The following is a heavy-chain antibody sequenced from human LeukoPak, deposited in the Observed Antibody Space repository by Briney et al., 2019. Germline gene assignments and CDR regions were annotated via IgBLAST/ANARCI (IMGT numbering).Heavy chain of an antibody. CDR2: INHSGST. D-gene: IGHD4-17*01. J-gene: IGHJ4*02. V-gene: IGHV4-34*01. CDR3: ARGWRATTVTTPYYFDY. Sequence: SETLSLTCAVYGGSFGGYYWSWIRQPPGKGLEWSGEINHSGSTNYNPSLKSRVTISVDTSKNQFSLKLSSVTAADTAVYYCARGWRATTVTTPYYFDYWGQGTLVTVSS. CDR1: GGSFGGYY.